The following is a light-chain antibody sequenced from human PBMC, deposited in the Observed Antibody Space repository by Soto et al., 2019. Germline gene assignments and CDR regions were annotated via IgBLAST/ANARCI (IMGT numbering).Light chain of an antibody. J-gene: IGKJ5*01. Sequence: DIQLTHSPSFLSASVGDRVTITCRASQVLSSDIAWYQQKPGKDPKLMIYAAFTLQNGVPSRFGGRGYGTEFTRTISSLQHVDFATYYCQQRISYPLTFGNGKRLEIK. CDR2: AAF. V-gene: IGKV1-9*01. CDR3: QQRISYPLT. CDR1: QVLSSD.